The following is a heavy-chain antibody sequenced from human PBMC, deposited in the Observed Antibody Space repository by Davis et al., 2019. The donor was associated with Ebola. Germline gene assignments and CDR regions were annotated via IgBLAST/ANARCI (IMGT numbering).Heavy chain of an antibody. CDR3: ARLPPTGTREYAFDI. CDR2: IYYSGST. V-gene: IGHV4-30-4*08. CDR1: GGSISSGDYY. J-gene: IGHJ3*02. D-gene: IGHD1-7*01. Sequence: PSETLSLTCTVSGGSISSGDYYWSWIRQPPGKGLEWIGYIYYSGSTYYNPSLKSRVTISVDTSKNQFSLKLSSVTAADTAVYYCARLPPTGTREYAFDIWGQGTMVAVSS.